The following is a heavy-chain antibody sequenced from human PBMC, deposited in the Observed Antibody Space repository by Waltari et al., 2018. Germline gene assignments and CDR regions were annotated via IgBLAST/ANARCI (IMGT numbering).Heavy chain of an antibody. Sequence: VESGGGVIRPGGSLRLSCEASVFTFDDYGMSWVRQGRGKGLEWIAGINWKGDKVAYGDAVRGRFIISRDNAKNLLYLQMNTVGLDDTALYYCARGGDSSWPRWGQGTAVIVSS. V-gene: IGHV3-20*04. D-gene: IGHD3-22*01. J-gene: IGHJ3*01. CDR2: INWKGDKV. CDR3: ARGGDSSWPR. CDR1: VFTFDDYG.